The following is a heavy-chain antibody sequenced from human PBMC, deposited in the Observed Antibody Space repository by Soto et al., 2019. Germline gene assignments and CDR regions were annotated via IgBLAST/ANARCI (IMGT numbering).Heavy chain of an antibody. J-gene: IGHJ4*02. V-gene: IGHV3-23*01. CDR3: AKGYRYFDC. D-gene: IGHD2-2*02. CDR1: GFTFSNYA. Sequence: PGGSMRLSCAASGFTFSNYAMNWVRQAPGKGLEWVSSTSASGTNTYYADSVKGRFTISRDNSKNTLYLQMNSLRAEDTAVYYSAKGYRYFDCPGQGTLVTVSS. CDR2: TSASGTNT.